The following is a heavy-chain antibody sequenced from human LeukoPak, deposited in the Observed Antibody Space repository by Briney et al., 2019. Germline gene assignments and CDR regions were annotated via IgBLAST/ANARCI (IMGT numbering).Heavy chain of an antibody. CDR3: ARALNLVWPDYDAFDI. CDR1: GGTFSSYA. Sequence: SVKVSCKASGGTFSSYAISWVRQAPGQGLEWMGRIIPIFGTANYAQKFQGRVTITTDESTSTAYMELSSLRSEDTAVYYCARALNLVWPDYDAFDIWGQGTMLTVSS. V-gene: IGHV1-69*05. D-gene: IGHD2-8*02. CDR2: IIPIFGTA. J-gene: IGHJ3*02.